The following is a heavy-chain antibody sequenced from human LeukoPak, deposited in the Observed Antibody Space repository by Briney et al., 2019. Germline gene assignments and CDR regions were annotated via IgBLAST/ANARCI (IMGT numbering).Heavy chain of an antibody. CDR3: ARVRRRITIFGVAWYYFDY. V-gene: IGHV1-8*01. D-gene: IGHD3-3*01. Sequence: ASVKVSCKASGYTFTSYDNNWVRQATGQGLEWMGWMNPNSGNTGYAQKFQGRVTMTRNTSISTAYMELSSLRSEDTAVYYCARVRRRITIFGVAWYYFDYWGQGALVTVSS. CDR1: GYTFTSYD. J-gene: IGHJ4*02. CDR2: MNPNSGNT.